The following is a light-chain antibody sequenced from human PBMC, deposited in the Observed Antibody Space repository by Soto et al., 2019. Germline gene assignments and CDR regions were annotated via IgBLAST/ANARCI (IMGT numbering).Light chain of an antibody. CDR3: QQYGGSPPFT. V-gene: IGKV3-20*01. CDR1: QSVSSSY. J-gene: IGKJ3*01. CDR2: GAS. Sequence: EIVLTQSPGTLSLSPGERATLSCRASQSVSSSYLAWYQQKPGQAPGLLISGASSRATGIPDRFSGSGSGTDFTLTISRLEPEDFAVYYCQQYGGSPPFTFGPGTKVDIK.